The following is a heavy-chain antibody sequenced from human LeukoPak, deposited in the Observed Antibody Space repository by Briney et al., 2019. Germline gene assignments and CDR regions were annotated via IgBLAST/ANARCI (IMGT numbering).Heavy chain of an antibody. J-gene: IGHJ4*02. Sequence: SETLSLTCTVSGGSISSSSYYWGWIRQPPGKGLEWIGSIYYSGSTYYNPSLKSRVTISVDTSMNQFSLKLSSVTAADTAVYYCARQPGGERDYWGQGTLVTVSS. CDR1: GGSISSSSYY. V-gene: IGHV4-39*01. D-gene: IGHD1-26*01. CDR3: ARQPGGERDY. CDR2: IYYSGST.